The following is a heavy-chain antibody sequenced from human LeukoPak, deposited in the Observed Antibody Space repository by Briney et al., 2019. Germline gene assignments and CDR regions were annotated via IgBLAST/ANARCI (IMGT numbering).Heavy chain of an antibody. D-gene: IGHD6-13*01. CDR2: VSAYTGDT. Sequence: ASVTVSCKASGLTFISLSVSWVRQAPGQGLEWLGWVSAYTGDTQYAQTLQGRVSMTTNTSTSTDYMELRSLRSDDTAVYYCAACIAASGYAFDVWGQGTIITVSS. J-gene: IGHJ3*01. V-gene: IGHV1-18*01. CDR1: GLTFISLS. CDR3: AACIAASGYAFDV.